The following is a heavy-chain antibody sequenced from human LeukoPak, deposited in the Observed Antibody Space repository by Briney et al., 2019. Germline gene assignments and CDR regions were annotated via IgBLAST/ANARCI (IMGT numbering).Heavy chain of an antibody. CDR1: RFNFRDHH. Sequence: GGSLRLSCADSRFNFRDHHIDWVRQAPGEGLEWVARSRDEANGRTTEYTASVKGRFTIPRDDSKDSLFPQMNSLKTEHTAVYYCARVPGPMGWYGPDCWGEGTLVAVSS. CDR3: ARVPGPMGWYGPDC. J-gene: IGHJ4*02. D-gene: IGHD6-19*01. V-gene: IGHV3-72*01. CDR2: SRDEANGRTT.